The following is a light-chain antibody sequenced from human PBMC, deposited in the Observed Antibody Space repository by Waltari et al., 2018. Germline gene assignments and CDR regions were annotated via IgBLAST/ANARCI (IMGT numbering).Light chain of an antibody. Sequence: QSVLTQPPSMSGAPGQRVTISCTGSSSNIGAGHDVHWYQVFPGTAPKLLIYGNNMRPSGVPARFSGSKSDTSASLAIGGLQAEDEADYYCQSFDIRLSGGVVFGGGTKVTVL. CDR2: GNN. CDR3: QSFDIRLSGGVV. V-gene: IGLV1-40*01. J-gene: IGLJ3*02. CDR1: SSNIGAGHD.